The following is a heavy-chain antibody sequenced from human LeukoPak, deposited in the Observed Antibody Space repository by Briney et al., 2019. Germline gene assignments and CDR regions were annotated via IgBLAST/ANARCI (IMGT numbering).Heavy chain of an antibody. CDR3: AKVEEMATMVCGFDY. CDR2: ISSNGGST. CDR1: GFTFSSYA. Sequence: PGGSLRLSCSASGFTFSSYAMHWVRQAPGKGLEYVSAISSNGGSTYYADSVKGRFTISRDNSKNTLYLQMNSLRAEDTAVYYCAKVEEMATMVCGFDYWGQGTLVTVSS. J-gene: IGHJ4*02. V-gene: IGHV3-64*04. D-gene: IGHD5-24*01.